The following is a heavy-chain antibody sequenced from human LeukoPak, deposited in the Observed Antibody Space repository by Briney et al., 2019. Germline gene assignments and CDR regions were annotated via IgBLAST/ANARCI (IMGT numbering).Heavy chain of an antibody. V-gene: IGHV3-23*01. CDR3: AKFFYDILTGYFYYFDY. D-gene: IGHD3-9*01. CDR2: ISGSGGST. Sequence: GGSLRLSCAASGFTFSSYAMSWVRQAPGKGLEWVSAISGSGGSTYYADSVKGRFTISRDNSKNTLYLQMNSLRAEDTAVYYCAKFFYDILTGYFYYFDYWGQGTLVTVSS. J-gene: IGHJ4*02. CDR1: GFTFSSYA.